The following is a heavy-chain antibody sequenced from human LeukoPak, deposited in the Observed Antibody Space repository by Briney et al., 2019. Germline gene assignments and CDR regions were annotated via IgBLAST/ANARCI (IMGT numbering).Heavy chain of an antibody. CDR1: GYTFTDYY. J-gene: IGHJ5*02. V-gene: IGHV1-8*02. CDR2: MNPNSGNT. CDR3: ARGRGGNWFDP. Sequence: GASVKVSCKASGYTFTDYYTLWVRQAPGQGLEWMGWMNPNSGNTGYAQKFQGRVTMTRNTSISTAYMELSSLRSEDTAVYYCARGRGGNWFDPWGQGTLVTVSS.